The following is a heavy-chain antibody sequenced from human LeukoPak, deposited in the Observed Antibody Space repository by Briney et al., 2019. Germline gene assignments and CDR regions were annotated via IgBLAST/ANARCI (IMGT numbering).Heavy chain of an antibody. D-gene: IGHD2-2*01. Sequence: GGSLRLSCTASGFTFGYHAINWVRQAPGRGLEWVGFIRSQAYSGTTEYTTSVKDRFTISRDDSKSIAYLQMNSLKTEDTAVYYCTRDIVSISQPYYFDYWGQGTLVTVSS. V-gene: IGHV3-49*04. CDR2: IRSQAYSGTT. CDR1: GFTFGYHA. CDR3: TRDIVSISQPYYFDY. J-gene: IGHJ4*02.